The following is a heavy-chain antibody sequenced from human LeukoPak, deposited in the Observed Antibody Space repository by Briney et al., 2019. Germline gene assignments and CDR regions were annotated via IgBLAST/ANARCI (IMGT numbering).Heavy chain of an antibody. J-gene: IGHJ6*03. CDR3: ARVAMYCSSTTCHRYMHV. D-gene: IGHD2-2*01. CDR2: IYYSGST. CDR1: GGSISRYY. V-gene: IGHV4-59*01. Sequence: ETLSLTCTVAGGSISRYYWSWIRQPPGKGLGWIGYIYYSGSTNYNPSLKTRVTLSVDTSKHQFSLKLSSVTAADTAVYYCARVAMYCSSTTCHRYMHVWGKGTTVTVSS.